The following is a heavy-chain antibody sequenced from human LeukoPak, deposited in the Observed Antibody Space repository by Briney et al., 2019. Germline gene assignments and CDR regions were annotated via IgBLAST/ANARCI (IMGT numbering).Heavy chain of an antibody. Sequence: GGSLRLSCAASGFTFSSYSMNWVRQAPGKGLEWVSSISSSSSYIYYADSVKGRFTISRDNAKNSLYLQMNSLRAEDTAVYYCARDKALDYDILTGYPWDAFDIWGQGIMVTVSS. J-gene: IGHJ3*02. CDR1: GFTFSSYS. CDR3: ARDKALDYDILTGYPWDAFDI. CDR2: ISSSSSYI. V-gene: IGHV3-21*01. D-gene: IGHD3-9*01.